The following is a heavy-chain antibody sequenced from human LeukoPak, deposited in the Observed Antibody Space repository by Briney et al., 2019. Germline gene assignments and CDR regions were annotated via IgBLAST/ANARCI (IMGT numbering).Heavy chain of an antibody. J-gene: IGHJ6*03. D-gene: IGHD7-27*01. Sequence: ASVKVSCKASGGTFSSYAISWVRQAPAQGLEWVGGIIPIFGTANYAQKLQGRVTNTTDESTSTAYVALNSLRSDDTAVYYCAISSSALAGDSNYYYMDGWGKGTTVAVPS. CDR1: GGTFSSYA. CDR3: AISSSALAGDSNYYYMDG. CDR2: IIPIFGTA. V-gene: IGHV1-69*05.